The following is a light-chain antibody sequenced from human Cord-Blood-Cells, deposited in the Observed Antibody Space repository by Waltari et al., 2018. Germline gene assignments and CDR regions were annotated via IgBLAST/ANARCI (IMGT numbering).Light chain of an antibody. CDR1: QSISSY. Sequence: LQMTQSPSPLSASVGDRVTITCRASQSISSYLNWYQQKPGKAPKLLIYAASSLQSGVPSRFSGSGSGTDFTLTISSLQPEDFATYYCQQSYSTPYTFGQGTKQEIK. J-gene: IGKJ2*01. CDR3: QQSYSTPYT. CDR2: AAS. V-gene: IGKV1-39*01.